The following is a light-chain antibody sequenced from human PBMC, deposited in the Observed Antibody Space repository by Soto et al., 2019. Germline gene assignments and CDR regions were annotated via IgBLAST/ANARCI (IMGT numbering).Light chain of an antibody. CDR1: QTVSSNY. Sequence: PGDRATLSCSASQTVSSNYLAWCQQRLGQAPRLLIYDASNRATGIPARFSGSGSGTDFTLTISSLEPEDFAVYYCQQRTIWITFGGGSKVDI. V-gene: IGKV3-11*01. CDR3: QQRTIWIT. J-gene: IGKJ4*01. CDR2: DAS.